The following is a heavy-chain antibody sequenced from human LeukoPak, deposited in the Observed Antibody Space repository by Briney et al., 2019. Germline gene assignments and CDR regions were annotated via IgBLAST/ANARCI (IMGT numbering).Heavy chain of an antibody. Sequence: SDTLSLTCSVSGGSFSNYYWSWIRQPPGKGLEWVGFIYYSGPTDYNPSLKSRVTISVDTSKKQFSLKLSSVTAADTAVYYCARGVVLTGYPLDFWGRGTLVTSST. CDR3: ARGVVLTGYPLDF. D-gene: IGHD3-9*01. CDR2: IYYSGPT. V-gene: IGHV4-59*07. J-gene: IGHJ4*02. CDR1: GGSFSNYY.